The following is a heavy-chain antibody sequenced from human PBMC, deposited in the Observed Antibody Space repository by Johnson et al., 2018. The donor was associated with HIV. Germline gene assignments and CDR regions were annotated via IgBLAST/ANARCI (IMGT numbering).Heavy chain of an antibody. J-gene: IGHJ3*02. Sequence: VQLVESGGGSVPPGGSLRLSCAASGFNVTGYYMSWVRQAPGKGLEWVSVIYSGDSAYYADSMKGRFTISRDRSNNTLYFQVNNLRIEDTPVYYCARDFPLGYRWGNGFDIWGQGTMVTVSS. CDR1: GFNVTGYY. V-gene: IGHV3-66*02. D-gene: IGHD5-18*01. CDR3: ARDFPLGYRWGNGFDI. CDR2: IYSGDSA.